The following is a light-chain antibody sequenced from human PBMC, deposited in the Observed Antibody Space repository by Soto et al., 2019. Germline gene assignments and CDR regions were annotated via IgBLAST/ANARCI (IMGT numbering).Light chain of an antibody. CDR3: SSYTSTSTYV. Sequence: QSALTQPASVSGSPGQSFTISCTGTSSDVGGYNYVSWYQQHPGKAPKLMIYYVSNRPSGVSNRFSGSKSGNTASLTISGLQAENEADYHCSSYTSTSTYVFGTGTKVTVL. CDR2: YVS. V-gene: IGLV2-14*01. CDR1: SSDVGGYNY. J-gene: IGLJ1*01.